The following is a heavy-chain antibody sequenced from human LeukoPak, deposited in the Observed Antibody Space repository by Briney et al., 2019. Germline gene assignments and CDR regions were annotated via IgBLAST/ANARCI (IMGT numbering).Heavy chain of an antibody. CDR1: GYTFSSYT. Sequence: ASVKVSCKASGYTFSSYTLSWLRQAPRQGLEWMGWINTNTGTPTYAQGFTGRFVFSLDSSVSTAYLQISSLKAEDIAVYYCVRQYSGYESLYFDSWGQGTLVTVSS. CDR3: VRQYSGYESLYFDS. J-gene: IGHJ4*02. D-gene: IGHD5-12*01. CDR2: INTNTGTP. V-gene: IGHV7-4-1*02.